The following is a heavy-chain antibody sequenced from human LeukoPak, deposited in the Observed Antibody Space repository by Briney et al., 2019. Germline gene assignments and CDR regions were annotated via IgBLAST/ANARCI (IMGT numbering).Heavy chain of an antibody. Sequence: ASVKVSCKASGYTFTSYGISWVRLAPGQGREWMGWISAYNGNTNYAQKLQGRVTMTTDTSTSTAYMELRSLRSDDTAVYYCARSPPLAVAGTFDYWGQGTLVTVSS. J-gene: IGHJ4*02. D-gene: IGHD6-19*01. CDR2: ISAYNGNT. CDR3: ARSPPLAVAGTFDY. CDR1: GYTFTSYG. V-gene: IGHV1-18*01.